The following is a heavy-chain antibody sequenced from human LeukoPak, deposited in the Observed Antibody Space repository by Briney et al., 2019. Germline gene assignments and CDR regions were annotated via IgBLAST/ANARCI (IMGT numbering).Heavy chain of an antibody. CDR1: GASISSGSYD. CDR3: ARLPHY. V-gene: IGHV4-61*02. J-gene: IGHJ4*02. Sequence: PSETLSLTCTVSGASISSGSYDWGRLQGPGGKGLEWIVRMYASGSTNYNPSLKSRVTISVDTSKNQFSLKLSSVTAADTAVYYFARLPHYWGQGTLVTVSS. CDR2: MYASGST.